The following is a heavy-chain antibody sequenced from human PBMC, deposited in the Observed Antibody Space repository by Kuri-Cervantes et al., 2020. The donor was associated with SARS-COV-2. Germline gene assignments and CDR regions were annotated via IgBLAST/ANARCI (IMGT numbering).Heavy chain of an antibody. Sequence: KVSCKGSGYTFPRHWIDWVRQMPGKGLEWIGRIDPTDSYTNYSPSFQGHVTISADKSINTAYLQWSSLKASDTAMYYCARQRYSSGWYYWGQGTLVTVSS. CDR3: ARQRYSSGWYY. CDR2: IDPTDSYT. J-gene: IGHJ4*02. V-gene: IGHV5-10-1*01. CDR1: GYTFPRHW. D-gene: IGHD6-19*01.